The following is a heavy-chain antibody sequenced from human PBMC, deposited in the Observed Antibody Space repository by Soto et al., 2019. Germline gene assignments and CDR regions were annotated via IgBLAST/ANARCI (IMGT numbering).Heavy chain of an antibody. Sequence: EVQLVESGGGLIQPGGSLRLSCTASGFTVSNDYMTWVRQPPGKGLEWVSIIYSGGSTYYADSVKGRFTISRDNSKNSLYLQMNSLRADDTAVYYCARSQGAYARHGMDVWGQGTTVTVSS. J-gene: IGHJ6*02. CDR3: ARSQGAYARHGMDV. CDR1: GFTVSNDY. CDR2: IYSGGST. D-gene: IGHD2-2*01. V-gene: IGHV3-53*01.